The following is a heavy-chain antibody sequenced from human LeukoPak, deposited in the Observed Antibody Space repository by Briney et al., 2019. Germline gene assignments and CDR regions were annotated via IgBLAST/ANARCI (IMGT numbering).Heavy chain of an antibody. J-gene: IGHJ4*02. D-gene: IGHD3-10*01. CDR1: GFTFSSYA. V-gene: IGHV3-30-3*01. Sequence: GWSLRLSCAASGFTFSSYAMHWVRQAPGKGLEWVAVISYDGSNKYYADSVKGRFTISRDNSKNTLYLQMSSLRAEDTAVYYCARDKLLWFGISPLFTFDYWGQGTLVTVSS. CDR3: ARDKLLWFGISPLFTFDY. CDR2: ISYDGSNK.